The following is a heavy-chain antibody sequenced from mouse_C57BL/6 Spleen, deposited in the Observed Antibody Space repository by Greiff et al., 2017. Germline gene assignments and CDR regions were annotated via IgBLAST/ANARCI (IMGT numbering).Heavy chain of an antibody. D-gene: IGHD1-1*01. CDR1: GYTFTSYW. V-gene: IGHV1-55*01. Sequence: QVQLQQPGAELVKPGASVKMSCKASGYTFTSYWITWVKQRPGQGLEWIGDIYPGSGSTNYNEKFKSKATLTVDTSSSTAYMQLSSLTSEDSAVYDCAREVNYYGSSPMDYWGQGTSVTVSS. CDR3: AREVNYYGSSPMDY. J-gene: IGHJ4*01. CDR2: IYPGSGST.